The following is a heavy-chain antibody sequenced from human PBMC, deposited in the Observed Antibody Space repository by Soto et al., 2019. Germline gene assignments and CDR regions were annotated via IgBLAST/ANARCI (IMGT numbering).Heavy chain of an antibody. Sequence: PSETLSLTCAVSGVSISSGGYSWSWIRQPPGKGLEWIGYIYHSGSTYYNPSLKSRVNILVDKSKNQFSLKLTSVTAADTAVYYCARAIPDSSGYFDYWGQGTLVTVSS. V-gene: IGHV4-30-2*01. CDR1: GVSISSGGYS. J-gene: IGHJ4*02. D-gene: IGHD3-22*01. CDR3: ARAIPDSSGYFDY. CDR2: IYHSGST.